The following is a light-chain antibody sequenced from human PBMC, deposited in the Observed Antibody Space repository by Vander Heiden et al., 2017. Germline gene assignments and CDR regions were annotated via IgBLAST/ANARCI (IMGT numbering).Light chain of an antibody. CDR3: QQYNSYSPGT. V-gene: IGKV1-5*03. CDR2: KAS. Sequence: STLSAAAGDRVTITCRASQSISSWLTWYQQKPGKAPKLLIYKASSLESGVPSRFSGSGSGTELTLPISSLQPDDFATYYCQQYNSYSPGTFGQGTKVEIK. J-gene: IGKJ1*01. CDR1: QSISSW.